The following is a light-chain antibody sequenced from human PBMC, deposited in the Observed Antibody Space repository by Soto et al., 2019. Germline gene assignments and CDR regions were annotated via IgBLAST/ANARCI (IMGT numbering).Light chain of an antibody. CDR3: QSYDSSLSVEEVV. Sequence: QAVVTQPPSVSGAPGQRVTISGTGSSSNIGAGYDVHWYQQLPGTAPKLLIYGNSNRPSGVPDRFSGSKSGTSASLAITGLQAEDEADYYCQSYDSSLSVEEVVFGGGTKLTVL. CDR2: GNS. V-gene: IGLV1-40*01. CDR1: SSNIGAGYD. J-gene: IGLJ2*01.